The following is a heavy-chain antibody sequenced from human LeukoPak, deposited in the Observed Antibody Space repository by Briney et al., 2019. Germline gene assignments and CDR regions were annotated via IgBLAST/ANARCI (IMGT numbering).Heavy chain of an antibody. CDR2: ISMGGDIE. D-gene: IGHD6-19*01. CDR3: TRERAVAGSFDY. CDR1: GFSFSSYD. V-gene: IGHV3-30-3*01. J-gene: IGHJ4*02. Sequence: PGGSLRLSCAASGFSFSSYDMHWVRQAPGKGLEWVATISMGGDIEVYRDSVRGRFTISRDNSKNTLYLQMNSLRVEDTAVYYCTRERAVAGSFDYWGQGTLVTVSS.